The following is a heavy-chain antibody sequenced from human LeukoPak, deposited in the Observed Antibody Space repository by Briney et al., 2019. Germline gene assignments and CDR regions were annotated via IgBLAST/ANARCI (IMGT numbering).Heavy chain of an antibody. Sequence: QPGGSLRLSCAASGFTFSNYAMNWVRQAPGRGLEWVSAISGSGGSTYYADSVKGRFTISRDNSKNMLYLQMNSLRVEDTAVYYCGKLGGLGASRDYWGQGTLATVSS. D-gene: IGHD3-16*01. CDR3: GKLGGLGASRDY. CDR2: ISGSGGST. J-gene: IGHJ4*02. CDR1: GFTFSNYA. V-gene: IGHV3-23*01.